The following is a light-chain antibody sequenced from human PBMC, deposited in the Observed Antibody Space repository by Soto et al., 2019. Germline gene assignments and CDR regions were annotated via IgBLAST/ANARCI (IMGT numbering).Light chain of an antibody. Sequence: EVVMTQSPATLSVSPGEGATLSCRASQSISNTLAWYQLRPGQSPRLLIYDAATTATGIPARFSGSGSGTEFTLTISSMQSEDFAVYYCQQSYTRPHTFGKGTKVEIK. CDR3: QQSYTRPHT. CDR1: QSISNT. CDR2: DAA. V-gene: IGKV3-15*01. J-gene: IGKJ1*01.